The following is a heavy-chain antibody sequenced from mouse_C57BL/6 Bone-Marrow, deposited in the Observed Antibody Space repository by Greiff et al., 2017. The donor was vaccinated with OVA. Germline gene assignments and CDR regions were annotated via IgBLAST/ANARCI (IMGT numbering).Heavy chain of an antibody. CDR3: ARSGDDYLWYFDV. D-gene: IGHD2-4*01. CDR2: IRNKANGYTT. V-gene: IGHV7-3*01. CDR1: GFTFTDYY. J-gene: IGHJ1*03. Sequence: EVKVVESGGGLVQPGGSLSLSCAASGFTFTDYYMSWVRQPPGKALEWLGFIRNKANGYTTEYSASVKGRFTISRDNSQSLLYLQMHALRAEDSATYYCARSGDDYLWYFDVWGTGTTVTVSS.